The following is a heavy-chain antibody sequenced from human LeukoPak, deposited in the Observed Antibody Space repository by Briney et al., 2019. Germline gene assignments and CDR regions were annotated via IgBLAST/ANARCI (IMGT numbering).Heavy chain of an antibody. CDR3: ARGLLRMNYGMDV. J-gene: IGHJ6*02. CDR1: GGSISSGDYY. Sequence: SQTLSLTCTVSGGSISSGDYYWSWIRQPPGKGLEWIGYIYYSGSTYYNPSLKSRVTISVDTSKNQFSLKLSSVTAADTAVYYCARGLLRMNYGMDVWGQGTTVTVSS. D-gene: IGHD1-26*01. CDR2: IYYSGST. V-gene: IGHV4-30-4*01.